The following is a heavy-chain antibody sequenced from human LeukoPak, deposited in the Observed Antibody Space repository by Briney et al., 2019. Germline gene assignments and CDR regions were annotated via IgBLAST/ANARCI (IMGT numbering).Heavy chain of an antibody. CDR2: IYHSGST. CDR1: GGSISSYY. D-gene: IGHD3-10*01. Sequence: SETLSLTCTVAGGSISSYYWGWIRQPPGKGLEWIGSIYHSGSTYYNPSLKSRVTISVDTSKNQFSLKLSSVTAADTAVYYCARDRYYYGSGSQEDYWGQGTLVTVSS. J-gene: IGHJ4*02. CDR3: ARDRYYYGSGSQEDY. V-gene: IGHV4-38-2*02.